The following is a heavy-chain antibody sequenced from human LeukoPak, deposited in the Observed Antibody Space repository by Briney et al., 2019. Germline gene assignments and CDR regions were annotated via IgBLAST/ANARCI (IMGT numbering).Heavy chain of an antibody. D-gene: IGHD2-15*01. CDR1: GGPISSSNW. CDR2: IYHSGST. J-gene: IGHJ4*02. CDR3: ARANCGGGSCYSDY. Sequence: ASGTLSLTCAVSGGPISSSNWWSWVRQPPGKGLEWIGEIYHSGSTNYYPSLKSRVTILLDKSKNQFSLKLSSVTAADTAVYYCARANCGGGSCYSDYWGQGTLVTVSS. V-gene: IGHV4-4*02.